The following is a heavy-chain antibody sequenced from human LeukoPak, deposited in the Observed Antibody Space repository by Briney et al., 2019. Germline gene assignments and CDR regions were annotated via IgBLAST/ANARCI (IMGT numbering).Heavy chain of an antibody. CDR3: ARYSSSSGGASYYLDY. CDR2: ISGDGSVA. J-gene: IGHJ4*01. V-gene: IGHV3-74*01. CDR1: GFTLRNYW. D-gene: IGHD6-6*01. Sequence: GGSLRLSCTASGFTLRNYWMHWVRQVPGKRLVWVSRISGDGSVANYAGSVQGRFTISRDNAKNMLYLQINSLRSEDTAVYFCARYSSSSGGASYYLDYWGHGTLLTVSS.